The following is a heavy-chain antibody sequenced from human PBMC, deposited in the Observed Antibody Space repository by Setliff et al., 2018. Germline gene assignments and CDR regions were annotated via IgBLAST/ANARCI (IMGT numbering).Heavy chain of an antibody. CDR2: INSDGSST. V-gene: IGHV3-74*01. CDR3: ARDQAPLGIYWFDP. CDR1: GFTFSSYW. J-gene: IGHJ5*02. Sequence: RLSCVASGFTFSSYWMHWVRQAPGKGLVWVSRINSDGSSTSYADSVKGRFTISRDNAKNTLYLQMNSLRAEDTAVYYCARDQAPLGIYWFDPWGQGTLVTVSS. D-gene: IGHD5-12*01.